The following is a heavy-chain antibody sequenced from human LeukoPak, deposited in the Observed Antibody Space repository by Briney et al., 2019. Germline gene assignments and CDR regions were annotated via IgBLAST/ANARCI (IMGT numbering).Heavy chain of an antibody. CDR2: ISGSGGST. CDR1: GFTFSGYA. D-gene: IGHD3-22*01. J-gene: IGHJ4*02. CDR3: AKASAYYDSSGYRYYFDY. V-gene: IGHV3-23*01. Sequence: GGSLRLSCAASGFTFSGYAMTWVRQAPGKGLEWVSAISGSGGSTYYADSVKGRFTISRDNSKNTLYLQMNGLRAEDTAVYYCAKASAYYDSSGYRYYFDYWGQGTLVTVSS.